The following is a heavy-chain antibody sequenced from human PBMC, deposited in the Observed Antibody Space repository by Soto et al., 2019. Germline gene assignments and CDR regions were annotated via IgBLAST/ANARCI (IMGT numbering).Heavy chain of an antibody. CDR1: GYSFTSYW. CDR2: IDPSDSYT. Sequence: EVQLVQSGAEVKKPGESLRISCKGSGYSFTSYWISWVRQMPGKGLEWMGRIDPSDSYTNYSPSFQGHVTISADKSISTAYLQWSSLKASDTAMYYCARTYYYDSSGYYYVPDYYYYGMDVWGQGTTVTVSS. CDR3: ARTYYYDSSGYYYVPDYYYYGMDV. V-gene: IGHV5-10-1*03. D-gene: IGHD3-22*01. J-gene: IGHJ6*02.